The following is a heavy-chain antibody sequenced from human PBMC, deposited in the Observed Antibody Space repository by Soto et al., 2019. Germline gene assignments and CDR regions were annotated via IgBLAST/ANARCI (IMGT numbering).Heavy chain of an antibody. CDR1: GGTFISYA. CDR2: TIPIFSTT. Sequence: QVQLVQSGAEVRKPGSSVTVSCKAFGGTFISYAFSWVRQAPGQGLEWMGGTIPIFSTTHYAQNFQGRVPITADGSRSTAYMELSSRRSEDTADNYGVAAVWRGYSEYYYGMDVWGLWTTVTVSS. V-gene: IGHV1-69*01. D-gene: IGHD3-3*01. J-gene: IGHJ6*02. CDR3: VAAVWRGYSEYYYGMDV.